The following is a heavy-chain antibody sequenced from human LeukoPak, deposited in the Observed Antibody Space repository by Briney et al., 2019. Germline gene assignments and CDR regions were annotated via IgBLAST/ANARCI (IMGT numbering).Heavy chain of an antibody. J-gene: IGHJ4*02. V-gene: IGHV3-48*01. CDR1: GFTFSSYS. CDR3: ARGRTWIQPSDFDY. Sequence: GGSLRPSCAASGFTFSSYSMNWVRQAPGKGLEWVSYISSSSSTIYYADSVKGRFTISRDNAKNSLYLQMNSLRAEDTAVYYCARGRTWIQPSDFDYWGQGTLVTVSS. CDR2: ISSSSSTI. D-gene: IGHD5-18*01.